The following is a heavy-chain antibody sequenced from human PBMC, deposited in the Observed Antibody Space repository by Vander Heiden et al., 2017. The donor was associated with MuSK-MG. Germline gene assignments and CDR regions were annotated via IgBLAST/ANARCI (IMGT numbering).Heavy chain of an antibody. V-gene: IGHV5-51*01. CDR1: GYSFTSYW. CDR3: ARLARPHQGIVVVVAAGDAFDI. Sequence: EVQLVQSGAEVKKPGESLKISCKGSGYSFTSYWIGWVRQMPGKGLEWMGIIYPGDADTRYSPSFQGQVTISADKSISTAYLQWSSLKASDTAMYYCARLARPHQGIVVVVAAGDAFDIWGQGTMVTVSS. CDR2: IYPGDADT. J-gene: IGHJ3*02. D-gene: IGHD2-15*01.